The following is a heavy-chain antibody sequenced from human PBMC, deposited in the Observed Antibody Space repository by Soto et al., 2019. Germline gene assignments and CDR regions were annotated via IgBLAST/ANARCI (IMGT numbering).Heavy chain of an antibody. CDR1: GFTFSSYE. CDR2: ISSSGSTI. V-gene: IGHV3-48*03. Sequence: GGSLRLSCAASGFTFSSYEMNWVRQAPGKGLEWVSYISSSGSTIYYADSVKGRFTISRDNAKNSLYLQMNSLRAEDTAVYYCARVDGSYHAYYYGMDVWGQGTMVTVSS. J-gene: IGHJ6*02. CDR3: ARVDGSYHAYYYGMDV. D-gene: IGHD1-26*01.